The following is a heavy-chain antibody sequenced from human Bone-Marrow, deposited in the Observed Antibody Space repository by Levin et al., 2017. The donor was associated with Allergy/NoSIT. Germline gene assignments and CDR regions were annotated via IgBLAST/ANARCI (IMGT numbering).Heavy chain of an antibody. V-gene: IGHV3-21*01. CDR1: GFTFSTYS. J-gene: IGHJ4*02. Sequence: PGESLKISCAASGFTFSTYSMNWVRQAPGKGLEWVSSISSSSSSIYYADSVKDRFTISRDDAKNSLYLQVNSLRVEDTAVYYCARDDPHTNWGQGTLVTVSS. D-gene: IGHD1-1*01. CDR3: ARDDPHTN. CDR2: ISSSSSSI.